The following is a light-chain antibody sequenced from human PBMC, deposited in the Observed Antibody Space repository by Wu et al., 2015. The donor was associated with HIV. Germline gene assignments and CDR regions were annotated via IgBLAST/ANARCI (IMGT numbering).Light chain of an antibody. J-gene: IGKJ2*03. CDR2: GAS. CDR1: QGINNY. Sequence: QLTQSPDSLSASVGDRVTIVCRASQGINNYLAWYQQKPGKAPNLLIYGASTLQGGVPSRFSGSGSRTNFSLTISSLQPEDSATYYCHQFYIHPRSFGQGTKLEIK. V-gene: IGKV1-9*01. CDR3: HQFYIHPRS.